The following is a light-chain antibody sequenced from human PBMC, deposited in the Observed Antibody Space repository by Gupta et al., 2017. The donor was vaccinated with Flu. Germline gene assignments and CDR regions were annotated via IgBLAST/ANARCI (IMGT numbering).Light chain of an antibody. CDR2: AVT. CDR1: SSDVGGHDY. J-gene: IGLJ1*01. CDR3: GSDASSSTYVTGSGIYV. V-gene: IGLV2-14*01. Sequence: QSALAQPASLSGSPGQSITISCTGTSSDVGGHDYVSWYQPYPGKAPKLVLYAVTKLPSGVSRRFSGSKSGNTASLSVSGLPTQTVADDYWGSDASSSTYVTGSGIYVFGKGTKLTVL.